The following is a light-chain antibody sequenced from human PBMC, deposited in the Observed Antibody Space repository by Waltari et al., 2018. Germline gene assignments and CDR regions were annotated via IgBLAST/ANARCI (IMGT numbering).Light chain of an antibody. V-gene: IGLV1-51*02. CDR1: SSNIGNNY. CDR3: GTWDSSLSGAV. J-gene: IGLJ7*01. Sequence: QSVLTQPPSVSAAPGQRVTISCSGGSSNIGNNYVSWYRQFPGTAPKLPIYENGGRPSGVPGRCPGSKSGTSATLDITGLQAGDEADYYCGTWDSSLSGAVFGGGTHLTVL. CDR2: ENG.